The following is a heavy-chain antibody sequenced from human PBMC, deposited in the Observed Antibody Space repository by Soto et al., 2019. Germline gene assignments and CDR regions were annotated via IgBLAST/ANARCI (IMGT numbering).Heavy chain of an antibody. Sequence: SETLSLTCAVYGGSFSGYYWSWIRQPPGKGLEWIGEINHSGSTNYNPSLKSRVTISVDTSKNQFSLKLSSVTAADTAVYYCARVFRGRYCTNGVCYSNQSVYYYYYMDVWGKGTTVTVSS. CDR3: ARVFRGRYCTNGVCYSNQSVYYYYYMDV. D-gene: IGHD2-8*01. CDR2: INHSGST. CDR1: GGSFSGYY. J-gene: IGHJ6*03. V-gene: IGHV4-34*01.